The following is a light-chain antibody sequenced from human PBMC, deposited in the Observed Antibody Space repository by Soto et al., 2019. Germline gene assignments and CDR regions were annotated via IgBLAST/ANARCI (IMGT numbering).Light chain of an antibody. CDR2: DTS. Sequence: EIVLTQSPGTLSLSPGERATLSCRASQSVTSSYLAWYQQKPGQAPRLLIYDTSSRATGIPDRFSGSGSGTDFTLTISRLEPEDFAVYYCQQYGSSPITFGQGTRLE. J-gene: IGKJ5*01. CDR3: QQYGSSPIT. CDR1: QSVTSSY. V-gene: IGKV3-20*01.